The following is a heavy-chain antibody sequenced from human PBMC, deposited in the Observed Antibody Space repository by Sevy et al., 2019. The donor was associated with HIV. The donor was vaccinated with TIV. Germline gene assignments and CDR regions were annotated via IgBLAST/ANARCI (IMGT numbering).Heavy chain of an antibody. CDR3: ARLTTMSTSDLYGMDV. CDR2: INPNDGVT. Sequence: ASVKVSCKASGYTFTDYYIHWVRQAPGQGLEWMAWINPNDGVTNYAQRFQGGVTVTRDTSFSTAYMELRRLRSDDTAIYYCARLTTMSTSDLYGMDVWGQGTTVTVSS. D-gene: IGHD1-1*01. V-gene: IGHV1-2*02. CDR1: GYTFTDYY. J-gene: IGHJ6*02.